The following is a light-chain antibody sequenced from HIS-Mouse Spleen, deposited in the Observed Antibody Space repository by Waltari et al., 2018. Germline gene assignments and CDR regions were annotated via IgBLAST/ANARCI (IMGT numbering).Light chain of an antibody. CDR3: YSTDSSGNHRV. CDR2: EDS. J-gene: IGLJ2*01. Sequence: SYELTQPPSVSVSPGQTARITCSGDALPKKYAYWSQQKSGQAPVLVIYEDSKRPSGIPERFSGSSSGTMATLTISGAQVEDEADYYCYSTDSSGNHRVFGGGTKVTVL. V-gene: IGLV3-10*01. CDR1: ALPKKY.